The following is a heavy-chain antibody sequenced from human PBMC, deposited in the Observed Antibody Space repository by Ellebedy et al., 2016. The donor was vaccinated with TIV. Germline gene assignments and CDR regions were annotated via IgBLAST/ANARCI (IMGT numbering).Heavy chain of an antibody. J-gene: IGHJ4*02. CDR2: ISTSSNDI. CDR3: ASGSYYIDF. CDR1: GFTFTSYT. V-gene: IGHV3-21*01. D-gene: IGHD3-10*01. Sequence: PGGSLRLSCAASGFTFTSYTMNWVRQPPGKGLEWVSSISTSSNDIYYTDSVKGRFTISRDNAKNSLYLQMNSLRVEDTAVYYCASGSYYIDFWGQGALVTVSS.